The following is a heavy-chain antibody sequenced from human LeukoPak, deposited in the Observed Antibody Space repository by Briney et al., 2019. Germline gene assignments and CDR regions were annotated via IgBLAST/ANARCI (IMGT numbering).Heavy chain of an antibody. J-gene: IGHJ3*02. D-gene: IGHD2-2*01. Sequence: SVKVSCKASGGTFSSYAISWVRQAPGQGLEWMGRIIPILGIANYAQKFQGRVTITADKSTSTAYMELSSLRSEDTAVYYCASRLTNDAFDIWGQGTMVTVSS. V-gene: IGHV1-69*04. CDR2: IIPILGIA. CDR3: ASRLTNDAFDI. CDR1: GGTFSSYA.